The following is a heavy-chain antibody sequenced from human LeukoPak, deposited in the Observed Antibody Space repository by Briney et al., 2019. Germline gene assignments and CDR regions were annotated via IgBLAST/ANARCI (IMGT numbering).Heavy chain of an antibody. J-gene: IGHJ4*02. Sequence: PSETLPHTCTVSGGSISSSNYYWVWLRQPPGKRLKWIGSLYYSGATYYYPSLESRVAMSVDTSKNQFSLKLSSVAAADTAVYHCARLLPGSSRYFFDYWGQGTLVTVSS. CDR3: ARLLPGSSRYFFDY. CDR1: GGSISSSNYY. V-gene: IGHV4-39*01. CDR2: LYYSGAT. D-gene: IGHD6-13*01.